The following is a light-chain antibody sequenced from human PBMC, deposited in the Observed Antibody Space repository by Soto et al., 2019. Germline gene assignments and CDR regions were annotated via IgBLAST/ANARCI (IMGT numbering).Light chain of an antibody. V-gene: IGKV1-5*03. CDR2: KAS. CDR3: QQYNSYWT. CDR1: QSISSW. Sequence: DIQMTQSPSTLSASVGDRVTITCRASQSISSWLAWYQQKPVKAPKLLIYKASSLESGVPSRFSGSGSGTEFTLTISSLQPDHFATYYCQQYNSYWTFGQGTKVEIK. J-gene: IGKJ1*01.